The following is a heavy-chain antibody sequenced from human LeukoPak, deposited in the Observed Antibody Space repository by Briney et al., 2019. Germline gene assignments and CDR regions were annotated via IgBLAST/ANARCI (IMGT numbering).Heavy chain of an antibody. CDR2: MNPNSGNT. Sequence: ASVKVSCKASGYTFTSYDINWVRQATGHGLEWMGWMNPNSGNTGYAQKFQGRVTMTRNTSISTAYMELSSLRSEDTAVYYCARGIAVAGYYFDYWGQGTLVTVSS. V-gene: IGHV1-8*01. J-gene: IGHJ4*02. CDR1: GYTFTSYD. D-gene: IGHD6-19*01. CDR3: ARGIAVAGYYFDY.